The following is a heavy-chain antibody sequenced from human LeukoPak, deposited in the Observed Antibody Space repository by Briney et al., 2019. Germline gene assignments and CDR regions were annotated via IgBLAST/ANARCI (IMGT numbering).Heavy chain of an antibody. V-gene: IGHV4-4*09. D-gene: IGHD6-13*01. Sequence: PSETLSLTCTVSGGSISSYYWSWIRQPPGKGLEWIGYIYTSGSTNYNPSLKSRVTISVDTSKNQFSLKLCSVTAADTAVYYCARHGWSYSSSWYRYYYMDVWGKGTTVTVSS. CDR1: GGSISSYY. CDR2: IYTSGST. CDR3: ARHGWSYSSSWYRYYYMDV. J-gene: IGHJ6*03.